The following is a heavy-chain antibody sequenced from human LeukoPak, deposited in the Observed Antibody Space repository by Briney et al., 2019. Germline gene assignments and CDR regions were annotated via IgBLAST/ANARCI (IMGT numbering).Heavy chain of an antibody. D-gene: IGHD5-24*01. CDR3: ARQGKDGYRVVDY. V-gene: IGHV5-51*01. CDR2: IWPDDSDK. J-gene: IGHJ4*02. CDR1: GYSFTSYW. Sequence: GESLKISCKGSGYSFTSYWIGWVRQVPGKGLEWMGIIWPDDSDKRYSPSFQGQVTISADKAISTAYLQWSSLKASDTAMYYCARQGKDGYRVVDYWGQGTLVTVSS.